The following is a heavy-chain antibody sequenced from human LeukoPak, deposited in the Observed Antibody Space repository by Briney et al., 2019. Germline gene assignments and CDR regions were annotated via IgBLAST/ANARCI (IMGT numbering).Heavy chain of an antibody. Sequence: SETLSLTCTVSGGSISSYYWSWIRQPPGKGLEWIGYIYYSGSTNYNPSLKSRVTISVDTSKNQFSLKLSSVTAADTAVYYCAREALDTVVPASGAFDIWGQGTMVTVSS. D-gene: IGHD4-23*01. V-gene: IGHV4-59*01. CDR1: GGSISSYY. CDR3: AREALDTVVPASGAFDI. J-gene: IGHJ3*02. CDR2: IYYSGST.